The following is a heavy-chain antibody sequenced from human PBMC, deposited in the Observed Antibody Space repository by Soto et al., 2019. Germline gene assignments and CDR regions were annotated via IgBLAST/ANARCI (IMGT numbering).Heavy chain of an antibody. D-gene: IGHD6-13*01. Sequence: ASVKVSCKASGYTFTSYAMHWVRQAPGQRLEWMGWINAGNGNTKYSQKFQGRVTITRDTSASTAYMELSSLRSEDTAVYYCARGQQLVRASDYYGMDVWGQGTTVTVSS. CDR3: ARGQQLVRASDYYGMDV. J-gene: IGHJ6*02. V-gene: IGHV1-3*01. CDR2: INAGNGNT. CDR1: GYTFTSYA.